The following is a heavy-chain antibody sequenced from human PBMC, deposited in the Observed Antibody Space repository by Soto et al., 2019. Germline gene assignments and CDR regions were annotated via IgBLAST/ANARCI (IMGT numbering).Heavy chain of an antibody. CDR1: GGSISSSSYD. D-gene: IGHD3-10*01. CDR3: ASDYGYGSYDY. CDR2: IHYSGST. J-gene: IGHJ4*02. Sequence: LSLTCTVSGGSISSSSYDWGRIRQPPGKGLEWIGSIHYSGSTYYNPSLKSRVTVSVDTSKNQFSLKLSSVTGADTAVYYCASDYGYGSYDYLRRWTLFT. V-gene: IGHV4-39*01.